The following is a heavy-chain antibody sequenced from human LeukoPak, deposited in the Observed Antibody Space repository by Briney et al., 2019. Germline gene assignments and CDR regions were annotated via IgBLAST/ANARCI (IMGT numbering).Heavy chain of an antibody. CDR3: ARLDCGGDCFADY. Sequence: PSETLSLTCTVSGASFTSNYWSWIRQPPGKGLEWIGYIYYSGTTTYNPSLERRVTMSVDMSKTQVSLRLNSVTATDTAMYYCARLDCGGDCFADYWGQGTLVTVSS. J-gene: IGHJ4*02. D-gene: IGHD2-21*02. CDR1: GASFTSNY. CDR2: IYYSGTT. V-gene: IGHV4-59*08.